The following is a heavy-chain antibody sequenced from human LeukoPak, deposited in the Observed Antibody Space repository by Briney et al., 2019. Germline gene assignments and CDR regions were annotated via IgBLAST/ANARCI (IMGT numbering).Heavy chain of an antibody. CDR1: EYTFNDYY. V-gene: IGHV1-2*02. CDR2: LNPRSGDT. CDR3: ARDLVSMATIFPPDCFDI. Sequence: ASVKVSCKASEYTFNDYYVHWVRQAPGQGLEWMGWLNPRSGDTEYAQNFQGRVTMTRDPSISTAYMDLSSLTSDDTAVYYCARDLVSMATIFPPDCFDIWGQGTLVTVSS. D-gene: IGHD5-24*01. J-gene: IGHJ3*02.